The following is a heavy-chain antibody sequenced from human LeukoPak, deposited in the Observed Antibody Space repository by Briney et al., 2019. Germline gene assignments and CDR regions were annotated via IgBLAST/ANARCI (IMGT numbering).Heavy chain of an antibody. V-gene: IGHV4-59*12. CDR2: IYYSGST. J-gene: IGHJ5*02. D-gene: IGHD6-13*01. CDR3: ARRGIAAVGTWLDP. Sequence: SETLSLTCTVSGGSISSYYWSWIRQPPGKGLEWIGYIYYSGSTNYNPSLKSRVTISVDTSKNQFSLKMSSVTAADTAVYYCARRGIAAVGTWLDPWGQGTRVTVSS. CDR1: GGSISSYY.